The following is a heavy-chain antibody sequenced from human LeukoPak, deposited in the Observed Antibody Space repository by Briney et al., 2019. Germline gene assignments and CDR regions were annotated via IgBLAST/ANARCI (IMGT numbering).Heavy chain of an antibody. CDR2: SDGGGSST. CDR1: GFTFSNHW. V-gene: IGHV3-74*01. Sequence: GGSLRLSCAASGFTFSNHWMHWVRQVPGEGLVWVSRSDGGGSSTSYADAVKGRFSISRDNAKSTLYLQMNSLRADDTAVYYCARGPGSSGGAYVGDYWGHGTLVTVSS. J-gene: IGHJ4*01. D-gene: IGHD3-22*01. CDR3: ARGPGSSGGAYVGDY.